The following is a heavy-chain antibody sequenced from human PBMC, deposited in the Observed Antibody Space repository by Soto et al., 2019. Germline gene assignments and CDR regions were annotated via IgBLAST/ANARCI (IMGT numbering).Heavy chain of an antibody. V-gene: IGHV4-34*01. D-gene: IGHD3-3*01. CDR2: INHSGST. J-gene: IGHJ5*02. Sequence: QVQLQQWGAGLLKPSETLSLTCAVYGGSFSGYYWSWIRQPPGKGLEWIGEINHSGSTNYNPSLKSRVTISVDTSKNQFSLKLSSVTAADTAVYYCARALPNYDFWSHHLTHNWFDPWGQGTLVTVSS. CDR1: GGSFSGYY. CDR3: ARALPNYDFWSHHLTHNWFDP.